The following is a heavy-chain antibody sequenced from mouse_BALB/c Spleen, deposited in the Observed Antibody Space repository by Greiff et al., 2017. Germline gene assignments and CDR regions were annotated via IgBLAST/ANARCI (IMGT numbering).Heavy chain of an antibody. D-gene: IGHD2-4*01. CDR2: IDPENGDT. CDR3: NAGDYEGAY. Sequence: EVQLQQSGAELVRSGASVKLSCTASGFNIKDYYMHWVKQRPEQGLEWIGWIDPENGDTEYAPKFQGKATMTADTSSNTAYLQLSSLTSEDTAVYYCNAGDYEGAYWGQGTLVTVSA. CDR1: GFNIKDYY. V-gene: IGHV14-4*02. J-gene: IGHJ3*01.